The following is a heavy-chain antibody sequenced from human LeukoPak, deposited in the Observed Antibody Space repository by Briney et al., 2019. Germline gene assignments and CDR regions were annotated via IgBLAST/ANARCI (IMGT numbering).Heavy chain of an antibody. Sequence: SETLSLTCTVSGGSISSYYWSWIRQPPGKGLEWIGYIYYSGSTNYNPSLKSRVTISVDTSKNQFSLKLSSVTAADTAVYYCAREHCSGGSCHEDHWGQGTLVTVSS. D-gene: IGHD2-15*01. CDR2: IYYSGST. V-gene: IGHV4-59*01. CDR1: GGSISSYY. J-gene: IGHJ4*02. CDR3: AREHCSGGSCHEDH.